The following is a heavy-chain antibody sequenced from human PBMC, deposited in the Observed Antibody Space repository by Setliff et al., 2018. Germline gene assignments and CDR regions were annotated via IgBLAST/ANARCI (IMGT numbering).Heavy chain of an antibody. Sequence: GGSLRLSCAASGFTISYYAIHWVCQAPGKGLVWVAVSRYAENYRYYADSVKGRFTISRDNSENTLYLQMNSLRPDDAAVYHCARSDGGGSGLDYWGQGTLVTVSS. J-gene: IGHJ4*02. CDR3: ARSDGGGSGLDY. V-gene: IGHV3-30-3*01. D-gene: IGHD2-15*01. CDR1: GFTISYYA. CDR2: SRYAENYR.